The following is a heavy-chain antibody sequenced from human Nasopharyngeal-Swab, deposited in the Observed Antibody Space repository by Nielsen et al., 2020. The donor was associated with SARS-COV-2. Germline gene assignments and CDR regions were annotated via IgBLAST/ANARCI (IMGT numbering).Heavy chain of an antibody. J-gene: IGHJ6*02. CDR2: ISSSSSYI. CDR3: ARSSIYYDILTGYYTAYYGMDV. CDR1: GFTFSSYS. V-gene: IGHV3-21*01. D-gene: IGHD3-9*01. Sequence: GESLKISCAASGFTFSSYSMNWVRQAPGKGLEWVSSISSSSSYIYYADSVKGRFTISRDNAKNSLYLQMNSLRAEDTAVYYCARSSIYYDILTGYYTAYYGMDVWGQGTTVTVSS.